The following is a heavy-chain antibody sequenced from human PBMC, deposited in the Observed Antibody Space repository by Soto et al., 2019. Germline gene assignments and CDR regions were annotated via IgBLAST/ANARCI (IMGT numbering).Heavy chain of an antibody. J-gene: IGHJ4*02. V-gene: IGHV1-18*01. CDR1: GYTFTTYG. Sequence: QVQLVQSGAEVKKPGASVKVSCKASGYTFTTYGMSWVRQAPGQGLDGMGWISTYNGNTKYAERLQGRVTMTTDTTTSTAYMELRSLTSDDTAVYYCARGPTDYYDNSGNYFLDYWGQGTLGTVSS. CDR3: ARGPTDYYDNSGNYFLDY. D-gene: IGHD3-22*01. CDR2: ISTYNGNT.